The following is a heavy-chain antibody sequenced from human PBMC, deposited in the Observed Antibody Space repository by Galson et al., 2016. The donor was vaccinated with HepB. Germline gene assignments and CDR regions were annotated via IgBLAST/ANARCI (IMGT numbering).Heavy chain of an antibody. Sequence: SLRLSCAASGFSFGEYGFNWFRQSPGKGLEWVAYIRASTHGATTEYAASVRGRFTISRDDSNRIAYLQMNSLRTDDSAMYFCTRLYVVESTLNEYFDHWGQGTLVTVSS. V-gene: IGHV3-49*03. CDR1: GFSFGEYG. CDR2: IRASTHGATT. J-gene: IGHJ4*02. CDR3: TRLYVVESTLNEYFDH. D-gene: IGHD2-21*01.